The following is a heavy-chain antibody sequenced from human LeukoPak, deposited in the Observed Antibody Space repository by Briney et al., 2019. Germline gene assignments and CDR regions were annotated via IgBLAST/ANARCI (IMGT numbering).Heavy chain of an antibody. CDR2: IYYSGST. J-gene: IGHJ4*02. CDR1: GGSISSYY. CDR3: ARSTMVRGVIIPFDY. Sequence: NPSETLSLTCTVSGGSISSYYWSWIRQPPGKGLEWIGYIYYSGSTNYNPSLKSRVTISVDTSKNQFSLKLSSVAAADTAVYYCARSTMVRGVIIPFDYWGQGTQVTVSS. V-gene: IGHV4-59*08. D-gene: IGHD3-10*01.